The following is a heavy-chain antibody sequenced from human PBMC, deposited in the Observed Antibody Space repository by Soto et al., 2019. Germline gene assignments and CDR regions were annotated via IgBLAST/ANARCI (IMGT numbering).Heavy chain of an antibody. CDR2: ISYDGSNK. V-gene: IGHV3-30-3*01. CDR3: ARDGHWRDGYDYHYFDD. J-gene: IGHJ4*02. CDR1: GFTFSSYA. D-gene: IGHD5-12*01. Sequence: GGSLRLSCAASGFTFSSYAMHWVRQAPGKGLEWVAVISYDGSNKYYADSVKGRFTISRDNSKNTLYLQMNSLRAEDTAVYYCARDGHWRDGYDYHYFDDWGQGTLVTVSS.